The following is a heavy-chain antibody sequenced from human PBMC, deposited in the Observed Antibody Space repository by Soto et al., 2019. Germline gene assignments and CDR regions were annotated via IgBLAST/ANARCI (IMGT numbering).Heavy chain of an antibody. Sequence: KPSETLSLTCTVSGGSVSSGSYYWSWIRQPPGKGLEWIGYIYYSGSTNYNPSLKSRVTISVDTSKNQFSLKLSSVTAADTAVYYCARGGYSNWFDPWGQGTLVTVSS. D-gene: IGHD6-13*01. V-gene: IGHV4-61*01. CDR2: IYYSGST. CDR1: GGSVSSGSYY. CDR3: ARGGYSNWFDP. J-gene: IGHJ5*02.